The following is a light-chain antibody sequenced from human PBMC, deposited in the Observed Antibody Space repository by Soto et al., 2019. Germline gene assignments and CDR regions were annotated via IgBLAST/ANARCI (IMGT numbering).Light chain of an antibody. Sequence: QSVLTQSPSASASLGAAVKLTCTLSSGHSKYAIAWHQQQPEKGPRYLMKVNSDGSHSKGDGIPDRFSGSTSGAERYLTISSLQSEDEADYYCHAWGTGIQVFGGGTKVTVL. J-gene: IGLJ3*02. CDR3: HAWGTGIQV. CDR2: VNSDGSH. CDR1: SGHSKYA. V-gene: IGLV4-69*01.